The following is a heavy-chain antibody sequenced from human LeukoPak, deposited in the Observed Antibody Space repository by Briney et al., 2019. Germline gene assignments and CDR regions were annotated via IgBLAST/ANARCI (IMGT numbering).Heavy chain of an antibody. J-gene: IGHJ6*03. CDR2: IIHIFGTA. CDR1: GCTFSSYA. V-gene: IGHV1-69*05. D-gene: IGHD6-13*01. CDR3: ARDSSRGLYYYYYMDV. Sequence: GASVKVSCKASGCTFSSYAISWVRPAPGQGLAWMGGIIHIFGTANYAQKFQGRVTITTDESTSTAYMELSSLRSEDTAVYYCARDSSRGLYYYYYMDVWGKGTTVTVSS.